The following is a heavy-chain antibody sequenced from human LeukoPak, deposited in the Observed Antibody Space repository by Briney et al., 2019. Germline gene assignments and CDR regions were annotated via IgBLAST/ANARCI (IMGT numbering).Heavy chain of an antibody. V-gene: IGHV3-48*04. CDR1: GFTFSDYS. CDR2: IRSSGSPI. J-gene: IGHJ4*02. CDR3: ARPRTYSSSSFDY. D-gene: IGHD6-13*01. Sequence: GGSMRLSCAASGFTFSDYSMNWVRQAPGKGLEWVAYIRSSGSPIYYADSVKGRFTISRDNAKNSLYLQMNSLRAEDTAVYYCARPRTYSSSSFDYWGQGTLVTVSS.